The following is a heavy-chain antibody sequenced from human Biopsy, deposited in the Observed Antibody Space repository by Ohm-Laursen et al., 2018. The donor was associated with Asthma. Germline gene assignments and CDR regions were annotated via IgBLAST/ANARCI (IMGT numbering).Heavy chain of an antibody. Sequence: SSVKVSCKASGGTFSSYAISWVRQAPRQGLEWMGGLIPVLGTADYAPMFEGRVTITADESTSTAYLELTSLRFEDTAVYYCARGYSGTDRIVYYYSGMEVWGRGTTVTVSS. CDR1: GGTFSSYA. CDR3: ARGYSGTDRIVYYYSGMEV. D-gene: IGHD5-12*01. CDR2: LIPVLGTA. J-gene: IGHJ6*02. V-gene: IGHV1-69*01.